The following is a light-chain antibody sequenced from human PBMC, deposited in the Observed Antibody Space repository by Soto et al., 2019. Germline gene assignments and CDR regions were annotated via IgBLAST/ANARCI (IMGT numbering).Light chain of an antibody. J-gene: IGLJ2*01. Sequence: QSVLTQPASVSGSLGQSISISCNGTVSDVGSYNLVSWYQQHPGKAPKLIAYEAYKRPSGISNRFSPSKSGDTASLAISGLQAEDEADYYCCSYRSSSTLVVFGGGTKLTVL. CDR1: VSDVGSYNL. V-gene: IGLV2-14*02. CDR3: CSYRSSSTLVV. CDR2: EAY.